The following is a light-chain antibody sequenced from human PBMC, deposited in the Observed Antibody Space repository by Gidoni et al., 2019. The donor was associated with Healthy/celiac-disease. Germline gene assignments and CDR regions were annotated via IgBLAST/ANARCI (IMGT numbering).Light chain of an antibody. CDR1: QSVLYSSNNKNY. CDR3: QQYYSTPPVT. CDR2: WAS. V-gene: IGKV4-1*01. Sequence: DIVMTQSPDSLAVSLGERATINCKSSQSVLYSSNNKNYLAWYQQKPGQPPKLLIYWASTRESGVPDRFSGSGSGTDFTLTISSLQAEDLAVYYCQQYYSTPPVTFGQGSKVDIK. J-gene: IGKJ1*01.